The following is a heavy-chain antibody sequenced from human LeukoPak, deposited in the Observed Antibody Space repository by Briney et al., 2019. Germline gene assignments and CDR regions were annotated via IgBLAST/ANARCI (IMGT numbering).Heavy chain of an antibody. CDR2: ISGSGGST. Sequence: PGGSLRLSCVASGFTFSDYYMNWVRQAPGKGLEWVSAISGSGGSTYYADSVKGRFTISRDNSKNTLYLQMNSLRAEDTAVYYCARDGDWGRYDHWGQGTLVIVSS. D-gene: IGHD7-27*01. V-gene: IGHV3-23*01. CDR3: ARDGDWGRYDH. CDR1: GFTFSDYY. J-gene: IGHJ4*02.